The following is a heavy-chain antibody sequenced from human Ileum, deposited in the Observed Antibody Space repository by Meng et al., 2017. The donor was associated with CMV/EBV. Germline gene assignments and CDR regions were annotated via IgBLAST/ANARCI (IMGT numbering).Heavy chain of an antibody. V-gene: IGHV1-2*06. J-gene: IGHJ4*02. CDR2: IDPNSGGT. Sequence: QVQLVQSGSELKEPGASVKVSCKTSGYSFITYGINWVRQAPGQGLEWMGRIDPNSGGTNYAQKFQGRVTMTRDTSISTAYMELSRLTSDDTAVYYCASRFSVAGPEQFDYWGQGALVTVSS. CDR3: ASRFSVAGPEQFDY. CDR1: GYSFITYG. D-gene: IGHD6-19*01.